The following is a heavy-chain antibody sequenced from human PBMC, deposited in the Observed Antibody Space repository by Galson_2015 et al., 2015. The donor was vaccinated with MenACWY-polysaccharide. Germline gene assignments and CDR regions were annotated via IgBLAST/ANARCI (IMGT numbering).Heavy chain of an antibody. CDR2: IKKDGSEK. Sequence: SLRLSCAASGFTFSSYWMTWVRQAPGKGLEWVANIKKDGSEKYYVDSVKGRFTISRDNSKNSLYLQMHSLKAEDSAVYSCARGHYGMDVCGQGTTVTVSS. CDR1: GFTFSSYW. V-gene: IGHV3-7*01. J-gene: IGHJ6*02. CDR3: ARGHYGMDV.